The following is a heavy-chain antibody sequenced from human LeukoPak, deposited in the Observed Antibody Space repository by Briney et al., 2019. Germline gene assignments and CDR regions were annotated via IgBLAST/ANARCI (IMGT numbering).Heavy chain of an antibody. CDR3: ARGGVRGVIGY. CDR1: GYTFTSYA. CDR2: INAGNGNT. J-gene: IGHJ4*02. Sequence: ASVKVSCKASGYTFTSYAIHWVRQAPGQRLEWMGWINAGNGNTKYSQKFQGRVTITRDTSASTAYMELSSLRSEDTAVYYCARGGVRGVIGYWGQGTLVTVSS. V-gene: IGHV1-3*01. D-gene: IGHD3-10*01.